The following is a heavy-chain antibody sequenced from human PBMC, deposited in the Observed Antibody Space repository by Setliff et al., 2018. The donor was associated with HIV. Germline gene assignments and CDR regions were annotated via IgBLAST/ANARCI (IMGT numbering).Heavy chain of an antibody. Sequence: SVKVSCKASGGTFSSYAISWVRQAPGQGLEWMGGIIPIFGTANYAQKFQGRVTITADESTSTAYMELSSLRSDDTAVYYCARDDYSSSNPNYFDHWGQGTLVTVSS. J-gene: IGHJ4*02. D-gene: IGHD4-4*01. CDR3: ARDDYSSSNPNYFDH. CDR1: GGTFSSYA. CDR2: IIPIFGTA. V-gene: IGHV1-69*13.